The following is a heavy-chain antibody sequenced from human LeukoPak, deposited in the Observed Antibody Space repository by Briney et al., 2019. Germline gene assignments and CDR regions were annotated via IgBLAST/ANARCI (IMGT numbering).Heavy chain of an antibody. CDR3: AGGYNGWSDY. CDR1: GFSVSSKH. V-gene: IGHV3-66*01. CDR2: IYSGGST. J-gene: IGHJ4*02. Sequence: PGGSLRLSCAASGFSVSSKHMYWVRQAPGKGLELVSVIYSGGSTYYADSVKGRFTISRDNSKNTLYGQMNSLRAEDTAVYYCAGGYNGWSDYWGQRTLVTVSS. D-gene: IGHD1-26*01.